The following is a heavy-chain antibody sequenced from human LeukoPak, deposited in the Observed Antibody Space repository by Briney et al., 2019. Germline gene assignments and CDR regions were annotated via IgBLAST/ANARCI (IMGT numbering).Heavy chain of an antibody. CDR1: GGSISSYY. J-gene: IGHJ4*02. D-gene: IGHD1-20*01. CDR2: IYYSGSA. Sequence: SETLSLTCTVSGGSISSYYWSWIRQPPAKGLELIGYIYYSGSANYNPSLKSRVTISVDTSKNQFSLKLSSVTAADTAVYDCARDINWTLDYWGQGTLVTVSS. CDR3: ARDINWTLDY. V-gene: IGHV4-59*13.